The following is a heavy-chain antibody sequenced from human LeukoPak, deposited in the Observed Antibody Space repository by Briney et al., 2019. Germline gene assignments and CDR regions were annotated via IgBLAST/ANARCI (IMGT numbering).Heavy chain of an antibody. CDR3: ARNYYDSSGYYAPNWFDP. J-gene: IGHJ5*02. CDR1: GGSISGYY. CDR2: IYTSGSP. D-gene: IGHD3-22*01. V-gene: IGHV4-4*07. Sequence: SETLSLTCTVSGGSISGYYWSWIRQPAGKGLEWIGRIYTSGSPTYNASLKSRGTLSVDTSKNQFSLRLTSVTAADTAVYYCARNYYDSSGYYAPNWFDPWGQGTLVTVSS.